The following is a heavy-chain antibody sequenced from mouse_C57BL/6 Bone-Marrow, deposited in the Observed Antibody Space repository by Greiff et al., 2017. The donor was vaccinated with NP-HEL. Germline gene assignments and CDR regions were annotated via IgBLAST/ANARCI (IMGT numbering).Heavy chain of an antibody. CDR1: GFTFSDYG. CDR2: ISSGSSTI. J-gene: IGHJ4*01. D-gene: IGHD3-3*01. Sequence: EVHLVESGGGLVKPGGSLKLSCAASGFTFSDYGMHWVRQAPEQGLEWVAYISSGSSTIYYADTVKGRFTISRDNAKNTLFLQMTSLRSEDTAMYYCARGDGYAMDYWGQGTSVTVSS. CDR3: ARGDGYAMDY. V-gene: IGHV5-17*01.